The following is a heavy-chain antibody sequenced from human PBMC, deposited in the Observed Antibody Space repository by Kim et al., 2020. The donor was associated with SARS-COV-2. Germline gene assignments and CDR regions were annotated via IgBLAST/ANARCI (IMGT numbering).Heavy chain of an antibody. V-gene: IGHV3-33*01. CDR1: GFTFSSYG. J-gene: IGHJ4*02. Sequence: GGSLRLSCAASGFTFSSYGMHWVRQAPGKGLEWVAVIWYDGSNKYYADSVKGRFTISRANSKNTLYLQMNSRRAEDTAVYYCAREGIVATIDYWGQGTLVTVSS. D-gene: IGHD5-12*01. CDR2: IWYDGSNK. CDR3: AREGIVATIDY.